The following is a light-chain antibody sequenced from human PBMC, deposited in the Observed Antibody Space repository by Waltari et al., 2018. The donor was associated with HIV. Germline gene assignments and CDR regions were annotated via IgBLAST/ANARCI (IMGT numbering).Light chain of an antibody. CDR2: EGS. Sequence: QSALTQPASVSGSPGQSITISCTGTSSDVGTYNSVSWYQHHPGKAPKFIIYEGSKRPSGVSNRFSGSKSDNTASLTISGLQAEDEADYYCCSYAGSRTYVFGTGTMVTVL. CDR3: CSYAGSRTYV. J-gene: IGLJ1*01. V-gene: IGLV2-23*01. CDR1: SSDVGTYNS.